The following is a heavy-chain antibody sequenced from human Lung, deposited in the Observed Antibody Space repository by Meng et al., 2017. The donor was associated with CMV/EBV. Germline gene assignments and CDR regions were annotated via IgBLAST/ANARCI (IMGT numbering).Heavy chain of an antibody. Sequence: ASXXVSXKASGYTFTGNILHWVRQAPGQGLEWMGWIRHESGGTKYAQKFQGRVTMTRDTSTNTVYIELSRMRLDDTSVYYCARGSPSDFDWLDFWGQGPLVTVSS. CDR3: ARGSPSDFDWLDF. CDR2: IRHESGGT. J-gene: IGHJ5*01. D-gene: IGHD3/OR15-3a*01. CDR1: GYTFTGNI. V-gene: IGHV1-2*02.